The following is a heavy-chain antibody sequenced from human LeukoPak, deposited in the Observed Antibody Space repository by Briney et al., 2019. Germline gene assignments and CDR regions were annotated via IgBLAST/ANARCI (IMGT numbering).Heavy chain of an antibody. Sequence: GESLKISCKGSGYSFTSYWIGWVRQMPGKGLEWMGIIYPGDSDTRYSPSFQGQVTISADKSISTAYLQWSSLKASDTAMYYCARISDIEVVVAATSPPDYWGQGTLVTVSS. J-gene: IGHJ4*02. CDR2: IYPGDSDT. CDR1: GYSFTSYW. CDR3: ARISDIEVVVAATSPPDY. D-gene: IGHD2-15*01. V-gene: IGHV5-51*01.